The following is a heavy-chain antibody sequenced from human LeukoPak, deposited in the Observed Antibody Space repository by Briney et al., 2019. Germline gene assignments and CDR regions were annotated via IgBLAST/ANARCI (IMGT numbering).Heavy chain of an antibody. V-gene: IGHV4-61*02. CDR3: ARASGYCSSTSCSIYYYYYYMDV. CDR1: GGSISSGSYY. D-gene: IGHD2-2*01. Sequence: SQTLSLTCTVSGGSISSGSYYWSWIRQPAGKGLEWIGRIYTSGSTNYNPSLKSRVTISVDTSKNQFSLKLSSVTAADTAVYYCARASGYCSSTSCSIYYYYYYMDVWGKGTTVTISS. CDR2: IYTSGST. J-gene: IGHJ6*03.